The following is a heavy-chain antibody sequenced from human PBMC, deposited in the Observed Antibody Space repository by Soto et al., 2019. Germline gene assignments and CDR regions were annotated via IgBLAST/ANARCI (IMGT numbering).Heavy chain of an antibody. CDR1: GYTFTSYD. J-gene: IGHJ6*02. CDR2: ISAYNGNT. Sequence: GASVNVSYKASGYTFTSYDISWVRQAPGQGLEGMGWISAYNGNTNYAQKLQGRVTMTTDTSTSTAYMELRSLRSDDTAVYYCAREGPYSSSWYGWTAETRYYGMDVWGQGTTVTVSS. V-gene: IGHV1-18*01. D-gene: IGHD6-13*01. CDR3: AREGPYSSSWYGWTAETRYYGMDV.